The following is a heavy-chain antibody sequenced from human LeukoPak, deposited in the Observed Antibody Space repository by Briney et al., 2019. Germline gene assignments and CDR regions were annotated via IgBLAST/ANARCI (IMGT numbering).Heavy chain of an antibody. J-gene: IGHJ4*02. CDR3: AREIGDLGGYFDY. D-gene: IGHD4-17*01. CDR1: GFTFSSYS. CDR2: ISSSSSYI. Sequence: PGGSLRLSCAASGFTFSSYSMNWVRQAPGKGLEWVSSISSSSSYIYYADSVKGRLTISRDNAKNSLYLQMNSLRAEDTAVYYCAREIGDLGGYFDYWGQGTLVTVSS. V-gene: IGHV3-21*01.